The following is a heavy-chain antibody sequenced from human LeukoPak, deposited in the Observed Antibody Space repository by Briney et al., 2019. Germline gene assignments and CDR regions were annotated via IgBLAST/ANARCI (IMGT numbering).Heavy chain of an antibody. CDR3: ARESLSGYDFDY. J-gene: IGHJ4*02. CDR2: ISYDGSNK. CDR1: GFTFSSYA. Sequence: GRSLRLSCAASGFTFSSYAMHWVRQAPGKGLGWVAVISYDGSNKYYADSVKGRFTISRDNSKNTLYLQMNGLRAEDTAVYYCARESLSGYDFDYWGQGTLVTVSS. D-gene: IGHD5-12*01. V-gene: IGHV3-30*04.